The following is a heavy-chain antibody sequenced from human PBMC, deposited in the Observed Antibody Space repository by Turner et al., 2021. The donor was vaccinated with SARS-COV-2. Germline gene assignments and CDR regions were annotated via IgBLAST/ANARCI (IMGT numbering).Heavy chain of an antibody. Sequence: QVQLVESGGGVVQPGRSLRLSCAASGFTFSSYGMHWVRQAPGKGLEWVAVIWYDGSNKYYADSVKGRFTISRDNSKNTLYLQMNSLRAEDTALYYCAKDLAAGATSVSRDAFDIWGQGTMVSVSS. V-gene: IGHV3-33*06. CDR3: AKDLAAGATSVSRDAFDI. CDR2: IWYDGSNK. CDR1: GFTFSSYG. D-gene: IGHD1-1*01. J-gene: IGHJ3*02.